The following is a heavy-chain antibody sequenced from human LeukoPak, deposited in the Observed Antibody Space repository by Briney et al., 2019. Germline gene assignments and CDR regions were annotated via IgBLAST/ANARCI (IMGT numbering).Heavy chain of an antibody. CDR2: IYPGDSDT. Sequence: ASVKVSCKASGYTFTSYAMNWVRQAPGQGLEWMGIIYPGDSDTRYSPSFQGQVTISADKSISTAYLQWSSLKASDTAMYYCARLTYYYDSSGYYSEYNAFDIWGQGTMVTVSS. CDR3: ARLTYYYDSSGYYSEYNAFDI. D-gene: IGHD3-22*01. J-gene: IGHJ3*02. CDR1: GYTFTSYA. V-gene: IGHV5-51*01.